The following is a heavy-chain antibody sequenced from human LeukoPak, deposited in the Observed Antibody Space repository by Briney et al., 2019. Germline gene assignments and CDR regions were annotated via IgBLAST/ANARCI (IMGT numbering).Heavy chain of an antibody. Sequence: PGGSLSLSCAASGFTFSSYAMSWVRQAPGKGLEWVSAISGSGGSTYYADSVKGRFTISRDNSKNTLYLQMNSLRAEDTAVYYCAKAGNYGDYYFDYWGQGNLVTVSS. V-gene: IGHV3-23*01. CDR2: ISGSGGST. D-gene: IGHD4-17*01. CDR3: AKAGNYGDYYFDY. CDR1: GFTFSSYA. J-gene: IGHJ4*02.